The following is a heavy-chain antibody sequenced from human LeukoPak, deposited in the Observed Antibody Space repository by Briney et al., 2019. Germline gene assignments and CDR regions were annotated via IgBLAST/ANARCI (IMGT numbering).Heavy chain of an antibody. CDR3: AKGIAAGGVYYFDY. J-gene: IGHJ4*02. D-gene: IGHD6-13*01. CDR2: ISAYYGNT. CDR1: GYTFTSYD. Sequence: ASVKVSCKASGYTFTSYDISWVRQAPGQGLEWMGWISAYYGNTNYAQKLQDRVTMTTDTSTSTAYMELRSLRTDDTAVYYCAKGIAAGGVYYFDYWGQGTLVTVSS. V-gene: IGHV1-18*01.